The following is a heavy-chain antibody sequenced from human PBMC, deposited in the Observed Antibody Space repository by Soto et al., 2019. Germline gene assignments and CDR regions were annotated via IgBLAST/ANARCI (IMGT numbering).Heavy chain of an antibody. CDR1: GDSISGYFY. J-gene: IGHJ4*02. CDR2: IYTDGTT. Sequence: SETLSLTCSVSGDSISGYFYWSWIRQPAGKGLEWIGRIYTDGTTKYNPSLKSRVTLSLDKSKNRFSLRLSSVTAADTAVYYCARDRSSSLDSWGQGALVTVSS. CDR3: ARDRSSSLDS. D-gene: IGHD2-2*01. V-gene: IGHV4-4*07.